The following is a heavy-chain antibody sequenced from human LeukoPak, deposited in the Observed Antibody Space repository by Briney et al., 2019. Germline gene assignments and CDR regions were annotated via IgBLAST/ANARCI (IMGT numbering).Heavy chain of an antibody. Sequence: KVSCKASGGTFSSYAISWVRQMPGKGLEWMGIIYPGDSDTRYSPSFQGQVTISADKSISTAYLQWSSLKASDTAMYYCARHIDIAAAGTVDYWGQGTLVTVSS. CDR2: IYPGDSDT. D-gene: IGHD6-13*01. J-gene: IGHJ4*02. CDR3: ARHIDIAAAGTVDY. CDR1: GGTFSSYA. V-gene: IGHV5-51*01.